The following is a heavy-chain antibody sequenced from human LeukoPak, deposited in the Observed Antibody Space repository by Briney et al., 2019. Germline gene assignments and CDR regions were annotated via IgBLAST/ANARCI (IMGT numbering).Heavy chain of an antibody. J-gene: IGHJ4*02. CDR1: GGSISSTSYY. Sequence: SETLSLTCTVSGGSISSTSYYWGWIRQPPGKGLEWIGTIYYTGSTYYNPSLKSRVTISVDRSKNQFSLKLRSVTAADTAVYYCARQAGSRIAVAATGLYYFDYWGQGTLVTVSS. V-gene: IGHV4-39*01. CDR2: IYYTGST. CDR3: ARQAGSRIAVAATGLYYFDY. D-gene: IGHD6-19*01.